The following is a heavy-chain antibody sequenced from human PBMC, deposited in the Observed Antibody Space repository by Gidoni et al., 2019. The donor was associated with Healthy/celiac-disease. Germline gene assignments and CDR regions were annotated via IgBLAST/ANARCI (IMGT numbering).Heavy chain of an antibody. CDR2: INPKSGGT. Sequence: VQLVQSGAELKKPGASVKVSCKASGYTFTGYYMHWVRQATGQGLEWMGWINPKSGGTNYEQKFQGRVTMTRDTSISTAYMERRRLRSDDTAVYYCARDSGGGNWYFDLWGRGTLVTVSS. V-gene: IGHV1-2*02. D-gene: IGHD3-16*01. CDR3: ARDSGGGNWYFDL. J-gene: IGHJ2*01. CDR1: GYTFTGYY.